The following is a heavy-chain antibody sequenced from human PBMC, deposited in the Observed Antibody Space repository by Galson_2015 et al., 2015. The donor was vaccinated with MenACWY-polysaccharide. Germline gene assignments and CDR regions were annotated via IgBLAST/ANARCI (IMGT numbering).Heavy chain of an antibody. J-gene: IGHJ5*02. CDR3: ARMDIQYSSSYSPFDP. CDR2: IEWDDDK. Sequence: PALVHHTQPLTLPCTFSGFSLSTSGLCVGWIRQPPGKALEWLAIIEWDDDKYYSTSLKTSLTISKDTSKNQVVLTMTNMDPVHTATYYCARMDIQYSSSYSPFDPWGQGTLVTVSS. D-gene: IGHD6-13*01. V-gene: IGHV2-70*01. CDR1: GFSLSTSGLC.